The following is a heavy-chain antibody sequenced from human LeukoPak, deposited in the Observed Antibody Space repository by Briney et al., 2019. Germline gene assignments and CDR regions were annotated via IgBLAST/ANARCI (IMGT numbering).Heavy chain of an antibody. CDR2: IYWDDDK. CDR1: GFSLSTSGVG. D-gene: IGHD3-16*02. CDR3: ARTLVDYVWGSYRYTGFDY. J-gene: IGHJ4*02. V-gene: IGHV2-5*02. Sequence: SGPTLVKPTQTLTLTCTFSGFSLSTSGVGVGWIRQPPGKALEWLALIYWDDDKRYSPSPKSRLTITKDTSKNQVVLTMTNMDPVDTATYYCARTLVDYVWGSYRYTGFDYWGQGTLLTVSS.